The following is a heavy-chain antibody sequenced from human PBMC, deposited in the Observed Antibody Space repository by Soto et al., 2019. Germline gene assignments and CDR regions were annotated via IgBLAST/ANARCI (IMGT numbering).Heavy chain of an antibody. CDR2: ISCAGSNK. CDR1: GFTFSSCA. Sequence: QVQLVESGGGVVQPGGSLRLSCAASGFTFSSCAMHWGRQAPGKGLEWVAVISCAGSNKYYADSVKGRFTISRDNSKNTLYLQMNSLRTEDTAVYYCARDPLGGSGSYFGWYFQLWGQGSLVTVSS. J-gene: IGHJ1*01. D-gene: IGHD3-10*01. V-gene: IGHV3-30-3*01. CDR3: ARDPLGGSGSYFGWYFQL.